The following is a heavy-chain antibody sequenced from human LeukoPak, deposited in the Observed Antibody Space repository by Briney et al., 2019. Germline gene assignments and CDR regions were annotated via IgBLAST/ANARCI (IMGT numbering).Heavy chain of an antibody. CDR1: GYTFTSYY. CDR2: INPSGGST. D-gene: IGHD1-26*01. Sequence: ASVKVSCKASGYTFTSYYMHWVRQAPGQGLEWMGIINPSGGSTSYAQKFQGRVTMTEDTSTDTAYMELSSLRSEDTAVYYCATPSGSYPRYYFDYWGQGTLVTVSS. J-gene: IGHJ4*02. CDR3: ATPSGSYPRYYFDY. V-gene: IGHV1-46*01.